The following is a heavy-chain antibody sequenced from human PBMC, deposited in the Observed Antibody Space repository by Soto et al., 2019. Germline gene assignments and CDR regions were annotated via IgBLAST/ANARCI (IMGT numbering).Heavy chain of an antibody. CDR1: GFNFSSYS. CDR3: ARGVVTGYYMDV. V-gene: IGHV3-21*01. Sequence: PGGSLRLSCAASGFNFSSYSMNWVRQAPGKGLEWVSSISSSSSYIYYADSVKGRFTISRDNAKNSLYLQMNSLRAEDTAVYYCARGVVTGYYMDVWGKGTTVTVSS. D-gene: IGHD3-16*01. CDR2: ISSSSSYI. J-gene: IGHJ6*03.